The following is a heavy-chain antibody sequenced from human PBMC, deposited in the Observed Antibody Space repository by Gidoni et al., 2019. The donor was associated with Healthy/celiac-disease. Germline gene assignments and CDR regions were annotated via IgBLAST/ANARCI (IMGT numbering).Heavy chain of an antibody. D-gene: IGHD2-2*01. Sequence: QVQLVQSGAEVKKPGSSVKVSCKASGGTFSSYAISWVRQAPGQGLEWMGRIIPILGIANYAQKFQGRVTITADKSTSTAYMELSSLRSEDTAVYYCARDLHLYCSSTSCYGGGFDYWGQGTLVTVSS. CDR1: GGTFSSYA. V-gene: IGHV1-69*04. CDR2: IIPILGIA. J-gene: IGHJ4*02. CDR3: ARDLHLYCSSTSCYGGGFDY.